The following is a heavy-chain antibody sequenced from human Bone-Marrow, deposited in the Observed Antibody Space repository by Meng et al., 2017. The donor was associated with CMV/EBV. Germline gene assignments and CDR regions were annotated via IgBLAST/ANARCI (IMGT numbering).Heavy chain of an antibody. Sequence: SETLSLTCTVSGGSISSYYWSWIRQPPGKGQEWVGYIYYSGSTNYNTSLKSRGTISVDTSKNQFSLKLSSVSAADTAVYYCARTQNSGSNLDDWGQGTLVTVSS. J-gene: IGHJ4*02. D-gene: IGHD1-26*01. V-gene: IGHV4-59*01. CDR1: GGSISSYY. CDR3: ARTQNSGSNLDD. CDR2: IYYSGST.